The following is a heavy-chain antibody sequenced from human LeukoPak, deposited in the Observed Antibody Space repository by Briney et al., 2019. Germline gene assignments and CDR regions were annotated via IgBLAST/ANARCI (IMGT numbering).Heavy chain of an antibody. J-gene: IGHJ4*02. Sequence: EGSLRLSCAASGFTFSSYSMNWVRQAPGKGLEWVSSISSSSSYIYYADSVKGRFTISRDNAKNSLYLQMNSLRAEDTAVYYCARDGVVGATTSGFDYWGQGTLVTVSS. CDR3: ARDGVVGATTSGFDY. D-gene: IGHD1-26*01. CDR1: GFTFSSYS. V-gene: IGHV3-21*01. CDR2: ISSSSSYI.